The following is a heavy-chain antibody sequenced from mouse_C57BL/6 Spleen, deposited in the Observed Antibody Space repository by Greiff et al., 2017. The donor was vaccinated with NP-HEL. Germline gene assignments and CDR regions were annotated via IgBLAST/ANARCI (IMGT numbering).Heavy chain of an antibody. D-gene: IGHD4-1*01. Sequence: EVQVVESGGGLVQPKGSLKLSCAASGFSFNTYAMNWVRQAPGKGLEWVARIRSKSNNYATYYADSVKDRFTISRDDSESMLYLQMNNLKTEDSAMYYCVTGPFAYWGQGTLVTVSA. CDR1: GFSFNTYA. V-gene: IGHV10-1*01. CDR2: IRSKSNNYAT. J-gene: IGHJ3*01. CDR3: VTGPFAY.